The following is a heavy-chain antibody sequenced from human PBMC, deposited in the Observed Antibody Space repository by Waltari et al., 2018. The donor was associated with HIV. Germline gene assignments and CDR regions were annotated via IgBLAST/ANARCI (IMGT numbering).Heavy chain of an antibody. CDR2: INSEGCST. J-gene: IGHJ4*02. CDR3: ARAPGYNYRGDY. V-gene: IGHV3-74*01. CDR1: GFTFSSYW. D-gene: IGHD5-12*01. Sequence: EVQLVESGGGLVQPGGSLRLSCAASGFTFSSYWMHWVRQAPGKGLVWVSRINSEGCSTSYADSVKGRFTISRDNAKNTLYLQMNSLRAEDTAVYYCARAPGYNYRGDYWGQGTLVTVSS.